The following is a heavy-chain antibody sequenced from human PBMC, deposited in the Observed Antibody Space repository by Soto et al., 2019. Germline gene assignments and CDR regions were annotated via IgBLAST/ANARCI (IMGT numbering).Heavy chain of an antibody. D-gene: IGHD2-15*01. V-gene: IGHV4-30-4*01. Sequence: KASETLSLTCSVSGDSISTVDYFWAWVRQPPGQALEYIGYIYKSATTYYNPSFESRVAISLDTSKSQFSLNVTSLTAADTAVYFCAXGRYCLTGRCFPNWFDSWGQGTLVTVSS. CDR3: AXGRYCLTGRCFPNWFDS. CDR2: IYKSATT. J-gene: IGHJ5*01. CDR1: GDSISTVDYF.